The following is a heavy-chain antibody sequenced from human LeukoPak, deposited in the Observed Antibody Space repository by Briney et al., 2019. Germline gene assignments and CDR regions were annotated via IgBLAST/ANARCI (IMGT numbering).Heavy chain of an antibody. CDR3: ARDYGEYCSSTSCQNWFDP. J-gene: IGHJ5*02. D-gene: IGHD2-2*01. V-gene: IGHV1-18*01. CDR2: ISAYNGNT. CDR1: GYTFTSYG. Sequence: ASVKVSCKASGYTFTSYGISWVRQAPGQGLEWMGWISAYNGNTNYAQKLQGRVTMTTDTSTSTAYMELRSLRSDDTAVYYCARDYGEYCSSTSCQNWFDPWGQGTLVTVSS.